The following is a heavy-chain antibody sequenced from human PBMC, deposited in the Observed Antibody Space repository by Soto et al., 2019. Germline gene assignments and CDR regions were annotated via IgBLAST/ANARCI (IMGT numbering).Heavy chain of an antibody. J-gene: IGHJ6*02. CDR2: ISAYNGNT. CDR1: GYTFTSYG. Sequence: ASVKVSCKASGYTFTSYGISWVRQAPGQGLEWMGWISAYNGNTNYAQKLQGRVTMTEDTSTDTAYMELSSLRSEDTAVYYCATGLRGGDYYGMDVWGQGTTVTVSS. CDR3: ATGLRGGDYYGMDV. D-gene: IGHD2-21*01. V-gene: IGHV1-18*01.